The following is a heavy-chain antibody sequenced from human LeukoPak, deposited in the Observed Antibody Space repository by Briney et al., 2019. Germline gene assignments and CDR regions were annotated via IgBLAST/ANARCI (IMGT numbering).Heavy chain of an antibody. Sequence: ASVKVSCKASGYTFTGYYMHWVRQAPGQGLEWMGWMNPNSGNTGYAQKFQGRVTMTRNTSISTAYMELSSLRSEDTAVYYCARGRRYDFWSGYPIDYWGQGTLVTVSS. CDR1: GYTFTGYY. CDR3: ARGRRYDFWSGYPIDY. J-gene: IGHJ4*02. CDR2: MNPNSGNT. V-gene: IGHV1-8*02. D-gene: IGHD3-3*01.